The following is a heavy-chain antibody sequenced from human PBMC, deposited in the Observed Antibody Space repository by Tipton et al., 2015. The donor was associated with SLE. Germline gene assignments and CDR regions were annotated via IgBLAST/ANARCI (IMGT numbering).Heavy chain of an antibody. J-gene: IGHJ4*01. CDR1: GGSISSSSHY. V-gene: IGHV4-39*07. D-gene: IGHD6-19*01. CDR2: IYHSGTT. CDR3: ARDRSRSGSDVFDY. Sequence: LRLSCTVSGGSISSSSHYWGWIRQPPGKGLEWVGSIYHSGTTYNNPSLKSRLTLSVDTSKNQFSLKLSSVTAADTAVYYCARDRSRSGSDVFDYWGHGSLVTVSS.